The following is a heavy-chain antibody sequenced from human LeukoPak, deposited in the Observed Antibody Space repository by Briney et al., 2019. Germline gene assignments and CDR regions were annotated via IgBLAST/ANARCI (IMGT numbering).Heavy chain of an antibody. Sequence: GGSLRLSCAASGFTFSDYYMSWIRQAPGKGLEWVSYISSSSSTIYYADSVKGRFTISRDNAKNSLYLQMNSLRAEDTAVYYFAIALISSAWDYTVLGYWGQGTLVT. J-gene: IGHJ4*02. CDR1: GFTFSDYY. V-gene: IGHV3-11*04. CDR2: ISSSSSTI. CDR3: AIALISSAWDYTVLGY. D-gene: IGHD1-26*01.